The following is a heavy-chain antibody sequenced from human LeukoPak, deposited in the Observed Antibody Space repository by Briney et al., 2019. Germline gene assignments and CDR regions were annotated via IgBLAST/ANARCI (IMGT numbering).Heavy chain of an antibody. CDR1: GFTFSDYS. D-gene: IGHD1-1*01. Sequence: GGSLRLSCAASGFTFSDYSMTWIRQAPGKGLEWVSYISSSGSTIYYADSVKGRFTISRDNAKNSLYLQMNSLRAEDTAVYYCARRMYINYCFDYWGQGTLVTVSS. CDR3: ARRMYINYCFDY. CDR2: ISSSGSTI. J-gene: IGHJ4*02. V-gene: IGHV3-11*04.